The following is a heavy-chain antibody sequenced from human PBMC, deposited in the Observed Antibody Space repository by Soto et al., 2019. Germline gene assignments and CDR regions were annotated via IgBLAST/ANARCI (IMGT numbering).Heavy chain of an antibody. CDR3: ARSGDTAMQPGPPSYYYYGMDV. J-gene: IGHJ6*02. Sequence: QVQLVESGGGVVQPGRSLRLSCAASGFTFSSYGMHWVRQAPGKGLEWVAVIWYDGSNKYYADSVKGRFTISRDNSKNKRYLQMISQSAEDTAVYYCARSGDTAMQPGPPSYYYYGMDVWGQGTTVTVSS. CDR1: GFTFSSYG. V-gene: IGHV3-33*01. D-gene: IGHD5-18*01. CDR2: IWYDGSNK.